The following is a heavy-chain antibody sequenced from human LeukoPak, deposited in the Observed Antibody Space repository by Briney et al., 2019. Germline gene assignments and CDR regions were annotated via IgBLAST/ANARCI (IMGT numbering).Heavy chain of an antibody. CDR3: ARRDDFDI. Sequence: GGSLRLSCAASGFTFSSYHMNWVRQAPGKGLEWVSFISTSSGSTIYYADSVKGRFTISRDDAKDSLYLQMNSLRVEDTAMYYCARRDDFDIWGQGTLVTVS. J-gene: IGHJ3*02. V-gene: IGHV3-48*04. CDR1: GFTFSSYH. CDR2: ISTSSGSTI.